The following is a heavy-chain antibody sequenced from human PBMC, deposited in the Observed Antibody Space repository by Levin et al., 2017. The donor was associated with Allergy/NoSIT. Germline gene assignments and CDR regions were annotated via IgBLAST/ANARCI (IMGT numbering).Heavy chain of an antibody. J-gene: IGHJ4*02. D-gene: IGHD6-19*01. CDR1: GFTFSNYA. V-gene: IGHV3-23*01. Sequence: ASVKVSCEASGFTFSNYAMSWVRQAPGKGLEWVSGISGSGTTTYSADSVKGRVAISRDRSKNTLFLQLNSLRAEDTAVYYCARGSGPYTSAWYGFDYWGQGTLVTVSS. CDR3: ARGSGPYTSAWYGFDY. CDR2: ISGSGTTT.